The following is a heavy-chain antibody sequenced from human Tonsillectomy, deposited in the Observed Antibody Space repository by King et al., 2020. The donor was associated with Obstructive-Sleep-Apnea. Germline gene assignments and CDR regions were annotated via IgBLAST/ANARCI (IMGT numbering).Heavy chain of an antibody. V-gene: IGHV3-23*04. CDR1: GFTFSNYA. CDR2: IPESGRAT. Sequence: DVQLVESGGGLAQPGGSLRLSCVASGFTFSNYAMSWVRQAPGKGPEWVSGIPESGRATHYAVSVEGRFTISRDNSKNTLYLQMNNLRLDDAAVYFCAKEVAKTGVPRFDHWGQGTLVTVSS. D-gene: IGHD7-27*01. CDR3: AKEVAKTGVPRFDH. J-gene: IGHJ4*02.